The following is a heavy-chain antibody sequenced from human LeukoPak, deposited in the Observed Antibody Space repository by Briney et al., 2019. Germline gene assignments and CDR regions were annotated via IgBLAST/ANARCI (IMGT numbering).Heavy chain of an antibody. CDR1: GGPTNSGNFH. D-gene: IGHD3-9*01. J-gene: IGHJ4*02. Sequence: SETLSLTCAVSGGPTNSGNFHWSWVRRPVGKGLEWIGRSDSGGGTSLNPALMSRISISLDTSRNQFSLHLRSMTAADTAVYYCARFRPGSRYQLTYYFESWGRGKLVTVSS. V-gene: IGHV4-61*02. CDR3: ARFRPGSRYQLTYYFES. CDR2: SDSGGGT.